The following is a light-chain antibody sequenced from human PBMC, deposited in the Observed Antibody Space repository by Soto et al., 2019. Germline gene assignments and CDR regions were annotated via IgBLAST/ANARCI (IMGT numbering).Light chain of an antibody. CDR3: QQSFSTPYP. J-gene: IGKJ2*01. Sequence: DIQMTQSPSSLSASVGERVTITCRASQTINKNLNWYQQKPGQAPNLLIYSASDFQSGVPSRFSGSGSGTEFTLTISGLQPEDFATYYCQQSFSTPYPVGQGTELEI. CDR2: SAS. CDR1: QTINKN. V-gene: IGKV1-39*01.